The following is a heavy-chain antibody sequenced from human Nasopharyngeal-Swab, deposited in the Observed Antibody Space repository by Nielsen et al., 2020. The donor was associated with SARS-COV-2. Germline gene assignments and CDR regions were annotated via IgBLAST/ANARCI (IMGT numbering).Heavy chain of an antibody. V-gene: IGHV4-59*12. J-gene: IGHJ3*02. CDR2: IYYSGST. CDR1: GGSISSYY. D-gene: IGHD1-26*01. Sequence: SETLSLTCPVSGGSISSYYWSWIRQPPGKGLEWIGYIYYSGSTNYNPSLKSRVTISVDTSKNQFSLKLSSVTAADTAVYYCATEVGATDAFDIWGQGTMVTVSS. CDR3: ATEVGATDAFDI.